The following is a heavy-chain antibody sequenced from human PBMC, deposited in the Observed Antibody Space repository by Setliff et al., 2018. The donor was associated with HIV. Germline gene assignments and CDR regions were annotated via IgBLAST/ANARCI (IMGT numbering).Heavy chain of an antibody. CDR2: IYQSGST. V-gene: IGHV4-38-2*01. CDR3: ARVSYDYASYYMDV. Sequence: PSETLSLTCAVSGYSISSGYYWGWIRQPPGKGLEWIGTIYQSGSTYYNPSLKSRVTISLDTSKNQFSLKLSSVTAADTAVYYWARVSYDYASYYMDVWGKGTTVTVSS. D-gene: IGHD3-16*01. CDR1: GYSISSGYY. J-gene: IGHJ6*03.